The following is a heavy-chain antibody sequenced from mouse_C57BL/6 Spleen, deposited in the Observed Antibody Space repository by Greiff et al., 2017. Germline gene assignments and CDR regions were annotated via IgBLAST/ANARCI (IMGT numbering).Heavy chain of an antibody. V-gene: IGHV2-2*01. D-gene: IGHD1-1*01. CDR2: IWSGGST. J-gene: IGHJ2*01. CDR3: ARREDYYGSFDY. CDR1: GFSLTSYG. Sequence: VQLQESGPGLVQPSQSLSITCTVSGFSLTSYGVHWVRQSPGKGLEWLGVIWSGGSTDYNAAFISRLSISKDNSKSQVFFKRNSLQADDTAIYYCARREDYYGSFDYWGQGTTLTVSS.